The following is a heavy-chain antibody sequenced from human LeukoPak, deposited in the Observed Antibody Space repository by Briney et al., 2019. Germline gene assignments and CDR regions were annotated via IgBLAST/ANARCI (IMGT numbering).Heavy chain of an antibody. J-gene: IGHJ4*02. CDR1: GYILTRNG. V-gene: IGHV1-18*01. CDR3: ARDLVEYYYDSSGYFDY. CDR2: ISPYNGNG. Sequence: ASVKVSCKASGYILTRNGINWVRQAPGQGLEWMGRISPYNGNGNYVQKFRGRVTMTTDTSTSTAYMNLRSLRSDDTAVYYCARDLVEYYYDSSGYFDYWGQGTLVTVSS. D-gene: IGHD3-22*01.